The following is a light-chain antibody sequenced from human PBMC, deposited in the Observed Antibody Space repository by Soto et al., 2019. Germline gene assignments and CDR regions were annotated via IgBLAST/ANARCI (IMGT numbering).Light chain of an antibody. CDR3: QQYNSYPYT. J-gene: IGKJ5*01. Sequence: DIPLTQSPSTLSVSLLERVPIXCRASQSISSWLAWYQQKPGKAPKLLIYDASSLESGVPSRFSGSGSGTEFTLTISSLQPDDFATYYCQQYNSYPYTFGQGTRLENK. V-gene: IGKV1-5*01. CDR2: DAS. CDR1: QSISSW.